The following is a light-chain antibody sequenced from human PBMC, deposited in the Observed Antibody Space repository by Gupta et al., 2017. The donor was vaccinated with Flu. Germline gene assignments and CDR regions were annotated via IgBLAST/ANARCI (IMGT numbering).Light chain of an antibody. CDR2: SND. CDR3: ATWDDSLNTYV. J-gene: IGLJ1*01. V-gene: IGLV1-44*01. CDR1: SSNIGSNT. Sequence: QSVLTQPPSTSGTPGQRVTISCSGSSSNIGSNTVNWYQQLPGTAPKLLIYSNDQRPSGVPDRFSGSKSGTSASLAISGLQSEDEADYYCATWDDSLNTYVLGTATKVTVL.